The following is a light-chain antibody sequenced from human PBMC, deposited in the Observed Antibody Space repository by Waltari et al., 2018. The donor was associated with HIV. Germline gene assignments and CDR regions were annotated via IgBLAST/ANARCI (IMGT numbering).Light chain of an antibody. CDR2: SAS. J-gene: IGKJ3*01. CDR1: QRVNDNS. CDR3: QHYVNSLT. V-gene: IGKV3-20*01. Sequence: EIVLTQWPSTLSLSPGDRATLSCRASQRVNDNSLAWYQQKPGQAPRLLVYSASTRVSGIPDRFSGSGSGTDFTLTITRLEPEDFAIYYCQHYVNSLTFGPGTKVDLK.